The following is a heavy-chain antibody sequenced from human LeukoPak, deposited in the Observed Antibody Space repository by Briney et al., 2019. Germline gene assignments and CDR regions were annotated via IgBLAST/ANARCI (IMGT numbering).Heavy chain of an antibody. V-gene: IGHV1-69*13. J-gene: IGHJ5*02. Sequence: GASVKVSCKASGGTFSSYAISWVRQAPGQGLEWMGGIIPIFGTANYAQKFQGRVTITADESTSTAYMELSSLRSEDTAVYYCARARPSGSSATADNWFDPWGQGTLVTVSS. D-gene: IGHD6-6*01. CDR1: GGTFSSYA. CDR3: ARARPSGSSATADNWFDP. CDR2: IIPIFGTA.